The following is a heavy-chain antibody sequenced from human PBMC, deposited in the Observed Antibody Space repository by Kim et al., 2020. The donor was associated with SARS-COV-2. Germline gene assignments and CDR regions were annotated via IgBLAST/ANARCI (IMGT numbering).Heavy chain of an antibody. Sequence: SETLSLTCTVSGGSISSYYWSWIRQPPGKGLEWIGYIYYSGSTNYNPSLKSRVTISVDTSKNQFSLKLSSVTAADTAVYYCARHKSERITIFGVVIMGALDIGGQGTMVTVSS. J-gene: IGHJ3*02. CDR1: GGSISSYY. CDR3: ARHKSERITIFGVVIMGALDI. V-gene: IGHV4-59*08. CDR2: IYYSGST. D-gene: IGHD3-3*01.